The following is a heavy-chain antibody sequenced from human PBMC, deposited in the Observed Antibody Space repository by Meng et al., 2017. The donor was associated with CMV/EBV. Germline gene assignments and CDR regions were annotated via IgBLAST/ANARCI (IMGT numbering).Heavy chain of an antibody. D-gene: IGHD6-13*01. CDR3: ARAGRSSSRPIDY. Sequence: GESLKISCAASGFSFSSYSMNWVRQAPGKGLEWVSSISGSSSYIYHADSVKGRFTISRDNAKNSLYLQMNSLRVEDTAVYYCARAGRSSSRPIDYWGQGTLLTVSS. CDR1: GFSFSSYS. CDR2: ISGSSSYI. V-gene: IGHV3-21*01. J-gene: IGHJ4*02.